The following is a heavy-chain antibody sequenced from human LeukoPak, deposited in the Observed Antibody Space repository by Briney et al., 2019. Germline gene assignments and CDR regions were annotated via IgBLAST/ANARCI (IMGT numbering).Heavy chain of an antibody. CDR3: ARDIMIRTYDPYWFDP. CDR2: ISGYNGNT. CDR1: GYTFTNYG. J-gene: IGHJ5*02. D-gene: IGHD3-16*01. V-gene: IGHV1-18*01. Sequence: ASVKVSCKASGYTFTNYGISWVRQAPGQGLEWMGWISGYNGNTNYAQKLQGRVTMTTDTSTSTAYMELRSLRSDDTAVYYCARDIMIRTYDPYWFDPWGQGTLVAVSS.